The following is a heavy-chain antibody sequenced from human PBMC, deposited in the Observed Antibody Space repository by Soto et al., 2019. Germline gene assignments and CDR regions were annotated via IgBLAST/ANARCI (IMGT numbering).Heavy chain of an antibody. Sequence: PSETLSLTCAVYGGSFSGYYWSWIRQPPGKGLEWIGWIVVASGRTNYARQFQGRVAFSRDMSSTTAYMDLYDLKSDDTAVYFCSADHPHTAIGWPVWGQGTTVTVSS. CDR1: GGSFSGYY. V-gene: IGHV4-34*12. CDR3: SADHPHTAIGWPV. J-gene: IGHJ6*02. CDR2: IVVASGRT.